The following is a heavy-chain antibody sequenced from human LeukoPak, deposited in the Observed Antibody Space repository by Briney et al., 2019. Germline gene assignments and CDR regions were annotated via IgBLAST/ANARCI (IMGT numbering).Heavy chain of an antibody. CDR2: FYYTGST. Sequence: SETLSLTCTISGGSISTYYWNWIRQTPGKGLEWIGYFYYTGSTNYNPSLNSRVTISLDTSRNQFSLRLSSVTAADTAVYYCARHTYYYGSGSYVDYWGQGTLVTVSS. V-gene: IGHV4-59*08. CDR3: ARHTYYYGSGSYVDY. J-gene: IGHJ4*02. D-gene: IGHD3-10*01. CDR1: GGSISTYY.